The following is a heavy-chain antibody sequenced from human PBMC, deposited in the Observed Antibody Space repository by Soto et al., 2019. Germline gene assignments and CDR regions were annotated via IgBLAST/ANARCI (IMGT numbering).Heavy chain of an antibody. CDR2: IIPIFGTA. D-gene: IGHD2-15*01. CDR3: ARIVDCSGGSCYSGVYYYGMDV. J-gene: IGHJ6*02. V-gene: IGHV1-69*13. CDR1: GGTFSSYA. Sequence: VASVKVSCKASGGTFSSYAISWVRQAPGQGLEWMGGIIPIFGTANYAQKFQGRVTITADESTSTAYMELSSLRSEDTAVYYCARIVDCSGGSCYSGVYYYGMDVWGQGTTVTVSS.